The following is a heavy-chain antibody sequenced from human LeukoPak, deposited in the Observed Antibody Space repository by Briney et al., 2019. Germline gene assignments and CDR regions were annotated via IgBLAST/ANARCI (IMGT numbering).Heavy chain of an antibody. CDR3: ARQFGGNSEFDY. D-gene: IGHD4-23*01. J-gene: IGHJ4*02. CDR2: IYPGDSDI. V-gene: IGHV5-51*01. Sequence: GESLKISCKASGYSFTTYWIGWVRQMPGKGLEWVAFIYPGDSDIRYSPSFQGQVTISADKSISTAYLQWSSLKASGTAMYYCARQFGGNSEFDYWGQGTLVTVSS. CDR1: GYSFTTYW.